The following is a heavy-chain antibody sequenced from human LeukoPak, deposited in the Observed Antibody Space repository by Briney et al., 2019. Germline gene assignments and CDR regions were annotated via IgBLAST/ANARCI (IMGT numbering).Heavy chain of an antibody. CDR3: ALVQSDWFDP. CDR1: GFTFSSYN. V-gene: IGHV3-21*01. D-gene: IGHD6-13*01. J-gene: IGHJ5*02. CDR2: ISSSSNYI. Sequence: PGGSLRLSCAASGFTFSSYNMNWVCQTPGKGLEWVSSISSSSNYIYYADSVEGRFTISRDNAKNSLYLQMNSLRADDTAVYYCALVQSDWFDPWGQGTLVTVSS.